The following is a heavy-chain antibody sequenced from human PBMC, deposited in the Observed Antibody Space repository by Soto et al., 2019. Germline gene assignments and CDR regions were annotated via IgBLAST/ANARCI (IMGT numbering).Heavy chain of an antibody. CDR3: ARDLSGYCSGGSCYSSLFDY. Sequence: ASVKVSCKASGYTFTSYAMHWVRQAPGQRLEWMGWINAGNGNTKYSQKFQGRVTITRDTSASTAYMELSSLRSEDTAVYYCARDLSGYCSGGSCYSSLFDYWGQGTLVTVSS. J-gene: IGHJ4*02. CDR2: INAGNGNT. CDR1: GYTFTSYA. V-gene: IGHV1-3*01. D-gene: IGHD2-15*01.